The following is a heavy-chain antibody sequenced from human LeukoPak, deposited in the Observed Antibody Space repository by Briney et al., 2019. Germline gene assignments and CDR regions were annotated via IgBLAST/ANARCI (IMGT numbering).Heavy chain of an antibody. CDR1: GGSISSYY. CDR3: ARGLRADWFDP. J-gene: IGHJ5*02. Sequence: SETLSLTCTVSGGSISSYYWSWIRQPPGKGLEWIGYIYYSGSTNYSPSLKSRVTISVDTSKNQFSLKLSSVTAADTAVYYCARGLRADWFDPWGQGTLVTVSS. V-gene: IGHV4-59*01. D-gene: IGHD5-12*01. CDR2: IYYSGST.